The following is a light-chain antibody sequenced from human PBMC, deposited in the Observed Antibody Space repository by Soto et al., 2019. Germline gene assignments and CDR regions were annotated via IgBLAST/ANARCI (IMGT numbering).Light chain of an antibody. J-gene: IGKJ1*01. Sequence: EIVLTQSPGTLSLSPGERATLSCRASQSVSSSYLAWYQQKPGQAPRLLIYRASSRATGIPDRFSGSGSGKDFTLTISSMEPEDFAVYYCQQYGSSRAFGKGTKVEIK. CDR1: QSVSSSY. V-gene: IGKV3-20*01. CDR2: RAS. CDR3: QQYGSSRA.